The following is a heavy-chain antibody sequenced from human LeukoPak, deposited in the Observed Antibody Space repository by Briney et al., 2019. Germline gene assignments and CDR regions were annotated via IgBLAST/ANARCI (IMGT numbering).Heavy chain of an antibody. CDR3: ARLGYSGSYFGAFDI. CDR1: GYTYTTYW. Sequence: GESLKISCKGSGYTYTTYWIAWVRQMPVKGLEWMGITYPGNSDTRYSPSFQGQVTISVDKSITTAYLQWSSLTASDTAMYYCARLGYSGSYFGAFDICGQGTVVRVSS. J-gene: IGHJ3*02. CDR2: TYPGNSDT. D-gene: IGHD1-26*01. V-gene: IGHV5-51*01.